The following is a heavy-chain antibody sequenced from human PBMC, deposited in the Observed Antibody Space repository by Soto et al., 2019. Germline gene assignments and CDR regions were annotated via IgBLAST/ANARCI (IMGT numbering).Heavy chain of an antibody. Sequence: SETLSLTCTVSGGSISSYYWSWIRQPPGKGLEWIGYIYYSGSTNYNPSLKSRVTISVDTSKNQFSLKLSSVTAADTAVYYCARHPIFYGDYVMFDYWGQGTLVTVSS. CDR1: GGSISSYY. CDR3: ARHPIFYGDYVMFDY. CDR2: IYYSGST. D-gene: IGHD4-17*01. J-gene: IGHJ4*02. V-gene: IGHV4-59*08.